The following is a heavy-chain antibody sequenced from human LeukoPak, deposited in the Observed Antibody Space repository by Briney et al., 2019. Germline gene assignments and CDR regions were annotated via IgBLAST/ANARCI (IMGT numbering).Heavy chain of an antibody. CDR2: IWYDGGIK. V-gene: IGHV3-33*01. Sequence: GGSLRLSCAASGFTFNTFGMNWVRQAPGKGLEWVAVIWYDGGIKYYADSVKGRFTVSRDNSKSTLYLQLNSLRAEDTAVYYCARISCTGNSCRPYSYYDMDVWGQGTAVTVSS. CDR3: ARISCTGNSCRPYSYYDMDV. J-gene: IGHJ6*02. CDR1: GFTFNTFG. D-gene: IGHD2-8*02.